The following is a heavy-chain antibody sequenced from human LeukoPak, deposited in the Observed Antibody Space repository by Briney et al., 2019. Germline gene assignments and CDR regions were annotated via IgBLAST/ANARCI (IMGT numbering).Heavy chain of an antibody. J-gene: IGHJ3*01. CDR1: GFTFSDYD. CDR2: IGTAGDT. CDR3: ARDGIDFRAFDL. Sequence: GGSLRLSCAASGFTFSDYDMYWVRQSTGKGLEWVSAIGTAGDTYYPGSVKGRFTISRDNAKNTLYLQMNSLSADDTAVYYCARDGIDFRAFDLWGQGTMVTVSS. D-gene: IGHD1-26*01. V-gene: IGHV3-13*01.